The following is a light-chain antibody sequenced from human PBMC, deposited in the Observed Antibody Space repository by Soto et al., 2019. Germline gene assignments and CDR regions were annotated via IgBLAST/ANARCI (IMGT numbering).Light chain of an antibody. CDR3: QQYNSYPPFRRTVT. V-gene: IGKV1D-16*01. Sequence: DIQMTQSPSSLSASVGDRVTITCRASQGISSWLAWNQQKPEKAPKSLNYVASSLQSGVPSRFSGSGSGTVFTLTISSLQPEDFATYYCQQYNSYPPFRRTVTFGQGTRLEIK. CDR1: QGISSW. CDR2: VAS. J-gene: IGKJ5*01.